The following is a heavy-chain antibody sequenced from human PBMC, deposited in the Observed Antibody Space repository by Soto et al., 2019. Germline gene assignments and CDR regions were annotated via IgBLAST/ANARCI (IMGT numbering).Heavy chain of an antibody. J-gene: IGHJ3*02. CDR1: GFSLSTRGVG. V-gene: IGHV2-5*02. CDR3: AHRSIALVGGAFDI. Sequence: QITLKESGPTLVKPTQTLTLTCTFSGFSLSTRGVGVGWIRRPPGKALEWLAVIYWDDDKHYSPSLKSRLSITKDTSKNQVVLTMTNMDPVDTATYYCAHRSIALVGGAFDIWGQGTLVIVSS. CDR2: IYWDDDK. D-gene: IGHD3-16*01.